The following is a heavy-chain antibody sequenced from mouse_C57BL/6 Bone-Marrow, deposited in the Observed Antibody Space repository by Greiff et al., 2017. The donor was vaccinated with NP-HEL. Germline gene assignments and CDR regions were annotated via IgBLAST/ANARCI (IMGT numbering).Heavy chain of an antibody. CDR2: ISDGGSYT. Sequence: EVKLVESGGGLVKPGGSLKLSCAASGFTFSSYAMSWVRQTPEKRLEWVATISDGGSYTYYPDNVKGRFTISRDNAKNNLYLQMSHLKSEDTAMYYCAREGGPFDYWGQGTTLTVSS. J-gene: IGHJ2*01. V-gene: IGHV5-4*03. CDR1: GFTFSSYA. CDR3: AREGGPFDY.